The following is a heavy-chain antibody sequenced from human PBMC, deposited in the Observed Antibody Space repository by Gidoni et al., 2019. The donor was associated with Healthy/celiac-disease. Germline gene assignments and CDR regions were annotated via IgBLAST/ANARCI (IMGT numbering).Heavy chain of an antibody. CDR1: GESFSSYY. CDR2: ITHSGST. CDR3: ARLGDSGWYQFDY. J-gene: IGHJ4*02. V-gene: IGHV4-34*01. Sequence: QVQLQQWGAALLTPSEDRSLTCAVHGESFSSYYWSWHRQPPGKGREVSGEITHSGSTNYNPSLKSRVTISVDTSKNQFSLKLSSVTAADTAVYYCARLGDSGWYQFDYWGQGTLVTVSS. D-gene: IGHD6-19*01.